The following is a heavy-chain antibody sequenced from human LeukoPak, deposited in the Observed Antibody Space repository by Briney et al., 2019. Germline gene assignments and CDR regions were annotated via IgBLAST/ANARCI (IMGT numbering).Heavy chain of an antibody. CDR2: IDPSDSYT. V-gene: IGHV5-10-1*01. D-gene: IGHD3-22*01. CDR3: ARRYKDSSGFPFGY. CDR1: GYSFSTYW. Sequence: GESLKISCKGSGYSFSTYWITWVRQMPGKGLEWMGRIDPSDSYTVYSPSFQGHVTISADKSSSTAYLQWSSLKASDTAIYYCARRYKDSSGFPFGYWGQGTLVTVSS. J-gene: IGHJ4*02.